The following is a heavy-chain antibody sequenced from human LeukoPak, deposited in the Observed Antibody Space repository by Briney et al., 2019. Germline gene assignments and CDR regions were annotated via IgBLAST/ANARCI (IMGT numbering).Heavy chain of an antibody. D-gene: IGHD1-1*01. V-gene: IGHV4-30-4*02. CDR3: ARYNPYYFDY. CDR1: GVSISSGDYY. CDR2: IYSSGST. J-gene: IGHJ4*02. Sequence: KPSVTLSRTCTVSGVSISSGDYYWSCIRQPPGKGLEWIGYIYSSGSTYYNPSLKSRLTISADTSKSQFSLKLSSVTAADTAVYYCARYNPYYFDYWGQGTLVTVSS.